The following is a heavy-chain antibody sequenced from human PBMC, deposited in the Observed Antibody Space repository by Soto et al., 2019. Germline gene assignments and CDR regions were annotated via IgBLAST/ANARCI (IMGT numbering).Heavy chain of an antibody. CDR1: GYTFSSHY. Sequence: QVQLVQSGAEVKKPGASVTVSCKTSGYTFSSHYIHWMRQAPGQGLEWLGWINPQSDGTAYAPRFQGWVTMAANMSISTVYMELRRLKSDDAAIYYCARGHGRQNFDYWGQGTLVSVSS. CDR3: ARGHGRQNFDY. J-gene: IGHJ4*02. V-gene: IGHV1-2*04. CDR2: INPQSDGT.